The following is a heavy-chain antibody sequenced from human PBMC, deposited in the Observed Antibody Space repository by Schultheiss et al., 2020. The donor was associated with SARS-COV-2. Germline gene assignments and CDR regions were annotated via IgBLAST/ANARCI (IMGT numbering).Heavy chain of an antibody. D-gene: IGHD1-26*01. J-gene: IGHJ5*02. V-gene: IGHV4-59*01. CDR3: ARDSSGSYSHRWFDP. CDR2: IYYSGST. CDR1: GGSISSYY. Sequence: SETLSLTCTVSGGSISSYYWSWIRQPPGKGLEWIGYIYYSGSTNYNPSLNSRVTISVDTSKNQFSLKLSSVTAADTAVYYCARDSSGSYSHRWFDPWGQGTLVTVSS.